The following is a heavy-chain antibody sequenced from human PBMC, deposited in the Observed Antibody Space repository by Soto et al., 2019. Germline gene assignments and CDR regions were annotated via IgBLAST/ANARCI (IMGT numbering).Heavy chain of an antibody. V-gene: IGHV1-69*01. J-gene: IGHJ6*02. CDR1: GGTISNYA. Sequence: QVQLVQSGAEVKKPGSSVKVSCKASGGTISNYAFTWVQQAPGQGLEWMGGIIPIFNTANYAQKFQGRVTITADESTSTAYMEVNSLRSEYTACYYCARVRPTDSVGNYNNGMDVWGQGTTVTVSS. CDR2: IIPIFNTA. CDR3: ARVRPTDSVGNYNNGMDV. D-gene: IGHD1-26*01.